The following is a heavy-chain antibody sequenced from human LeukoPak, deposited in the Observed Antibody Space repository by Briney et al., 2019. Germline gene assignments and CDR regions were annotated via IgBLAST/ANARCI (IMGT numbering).Heavy chain of an antibody. CDR1: GFTLTNYA. Sequence: RGCLRLSCAASGFTLTNYAMSWVRHAPGEGRGWVSAITGSGAVTYYTDSVKGRFTISGENSINTLYLQLNSQRAEDTAVYYCVQGGYYDVLTGYYVPDYWGQGSLVTVS. V-gene: IGHV3-23*01. CDR3: VQGGYYDVLTGYYVPDY. J-gene: IGHJ4*02. D-gene: IGHD3-9*01. CDR2: ITGSGAVT.